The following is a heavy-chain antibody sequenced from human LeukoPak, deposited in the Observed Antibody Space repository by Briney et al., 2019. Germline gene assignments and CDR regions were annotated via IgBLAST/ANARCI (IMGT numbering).Heavy chain of an antibody. CDR1: GFTVSSHA. J-gene: IGHJ4*02. Sequence: PGGSLRLYCAASGFTVSSHAMSWVRQAPGKGLEWVSAISGSGGSTYYADSVKGRFTISRDNSKNTLYLQMNSLRAEDTAVYYCAKVPAAAPVYWGQGTLVTVSS. CDR3: AKVPAAAPVY. CDR2: ISGSGGST. V-gene: IGHV3-23*01. D-gene: IGHD2-2*01.